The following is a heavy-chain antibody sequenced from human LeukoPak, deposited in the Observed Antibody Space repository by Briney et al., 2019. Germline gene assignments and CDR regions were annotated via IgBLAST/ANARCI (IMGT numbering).Heavy chain of an antibody. J-gene: IGHJ4*02. CDR3: TRDDTYYYDSSGYPDY. D-gene: IGHD3-22*01. Sequence: GGSLRLSCAAPGFIFSDDNMNWVRQAPGKGLEWVSYISSGSSTIYYADSVEGRFTISRDNAKNSLYLQMNSLTDEDTAVYYCTRDDTYYYDSSGYPDYWGQGTLVTVSS. CDR1: GFIFSDDN. V-gene: IGHV3-48*02. CDR2: ISSGSSTI.